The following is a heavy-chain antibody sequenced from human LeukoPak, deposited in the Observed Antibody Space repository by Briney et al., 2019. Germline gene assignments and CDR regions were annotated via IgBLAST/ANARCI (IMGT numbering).Heavy chain of an antibody. D-gene: IGHD3-10*01. CDR1: GGSISSYY. V-gene: IGHV4-59*01. Sequence: SETLSLTCTVSGGSISSYYWSWIRQPPGKGLDWIGYIYYSGSTNYNPSLKSRVTISVDTSKNQFSLKLSSVTAADTAVYYCARFASGSGSYSFYFDYWGQGTLVTVSS. CDR2: IYYSGST. J-gene: IGHJ4*02. CDR3: ARFASGSGSYSFYFDY.